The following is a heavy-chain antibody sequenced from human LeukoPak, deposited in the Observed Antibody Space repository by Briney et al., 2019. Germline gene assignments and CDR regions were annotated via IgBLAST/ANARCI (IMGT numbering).Heavy chain of an antibody. CDR3: ARGLGSTSFAFDI. CDR1: GGSFGGYY. Sequence: SETLSLTCAVYGGSFGGYYWSWIRQPPGKGLEWRGDINHSGSTNYNPSLKSQVTISVDTSKHPFSLTLSSVAAADPAVYYCARGLGSTSFAFDIWGQGTMVTVSS. J-gene: IGHJ3*02. CDR2: INHSGST. D-gene: IGHD2-2*01. V-gene: IGHV4-34*01.